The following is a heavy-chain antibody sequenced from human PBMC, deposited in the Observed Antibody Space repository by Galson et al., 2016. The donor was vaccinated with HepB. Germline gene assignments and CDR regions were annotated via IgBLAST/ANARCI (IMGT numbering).Heavy chain of an antibody. J-gene: IGHJ4*02. Sequence: SVKVSCKASGYTFTTHYIHWVRQAPGQGLEWMGIIYPSGGTTSHAQKFQGRVTMTRDTSTSTVYMELSSLESEDTAVYYCAREVPHSGGFDYWGQGTLVIVSS. CDR2: IYPSGGTT. CDR1: GYTFTTHY. V-gene: IGHV1-46*01. CDR3: AREVPHSGGFDY. D-gene: IGHD3-16*01.